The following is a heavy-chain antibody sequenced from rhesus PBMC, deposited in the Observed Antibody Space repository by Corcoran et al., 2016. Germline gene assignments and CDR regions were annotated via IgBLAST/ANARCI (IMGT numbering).Heavy chain of an antibody. V-gene: IGHV4S9*01. Sequence: QVQLQESGPGLVKPSETLSLTCAVSGGSIRDSYYWTCIRQPPGKGLEWIGNIYGNSASTYYDPSLKSRITISKDTSKNQVFLKLSSVTAADTAVYYCARERGGYYYFDYWGQGVLGTVSS. D-gene: IGHD3-34*01. CDR2: IYGNSAST. J-gene: IGHJ4*01. CDR3: ARERGGYYYFDY. CDR1: GGSIRDSYY.